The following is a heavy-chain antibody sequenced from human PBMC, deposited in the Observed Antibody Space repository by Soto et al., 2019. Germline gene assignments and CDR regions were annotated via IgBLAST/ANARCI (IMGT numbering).Heavy chain of an antibody. V-gene: IGHV3-23*01. CDR3: AKDLVTYYYDSSGYRRLFDY. Sequence: PGGSLRLSCAASGFTFSIYAMSWVRQAPGKGLEWVSAISGSGGSTYYADSVKGRFTISRDNSKNTLYLQMNSLRAEDTAVYYCAKDLVTYYYDSSGYRRLFDYWGQGTLVTVSS. CDR2: ISGSGGST. CDR1: GFTFSIYA. J-gene: IGHJ4*02. D-gene: IGHD3-22*01.